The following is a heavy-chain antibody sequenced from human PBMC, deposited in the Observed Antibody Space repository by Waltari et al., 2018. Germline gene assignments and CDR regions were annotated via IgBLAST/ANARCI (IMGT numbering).Heavy chain of an antibody. Sequence: EVQLVESGGGLVRPGGSLRLSCSASGFAVDSYWMSWVRQAPGKGPEWVADIKEDDSEIYYVDLVRGRFTISRDNAKNSLYLQMNSLRDGDTAIYYCARIHNGLGVKFDSWGQGIMVTVSS. CDR1: GFAVDSYW. CDR2: IKEDDSEI. J-gene: IGHJ4*02. CDR3: ARIHNGLGVKFDS. D-gene: IGHD1-1*01. V-gene: IGHV3-7*01.